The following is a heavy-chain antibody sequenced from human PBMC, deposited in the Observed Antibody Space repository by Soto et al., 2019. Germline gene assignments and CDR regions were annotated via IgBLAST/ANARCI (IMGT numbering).Heavy chain of an antibody. J-gene: IGHJ4*02. CDR2: INHSGST. D-gene: IGHD6-13*01. CDR3: GRSFGVAAAGPFDY. CDR1: GGSCSGYY. Sequence: PSETLSLTCAVYGGSCSGYYWSWIRQPPGKGLEWIGEINHSGSTNYNPSLKSRVTISVDTSKNQFSLKLSSVTAADTAVYYCGRSFGVAAAGPFDYWGQGTLVTVSS. V-gene: IGHV4-34*09.